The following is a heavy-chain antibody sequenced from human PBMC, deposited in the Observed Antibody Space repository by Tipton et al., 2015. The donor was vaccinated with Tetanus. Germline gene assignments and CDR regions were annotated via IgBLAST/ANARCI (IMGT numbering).Heavy chain of an antibody. D-gene: IGHD6-6*01. V-gene: IGHV1-8*01. CDR1: GYTFTSYD. CDR3: ARARSIAARLSVAY. J-gene: IGHJ4*02. CDR2: MNPNSGNT. Sequence: QLVQSGPEVKKPGASVKVSCKASGYTFTSYDINWVRQATGQGLEWMGWMNPNSGNTGYAQKFQGRVTMTRNTSISTAYMELSSLRSEDTAVYYCARARSIAARLSVAYWGQGTLVTVSS.